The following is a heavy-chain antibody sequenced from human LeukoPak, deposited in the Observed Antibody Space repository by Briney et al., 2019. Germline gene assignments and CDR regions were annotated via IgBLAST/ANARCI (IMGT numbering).Heavy chain of an antibody. V-gene: IGHV3-23*01. Sequence: PGGSLRLSCAASGFTFSSYAMSWVRQAPGKGLEWVSAISGSGGSTYYADSVKGRFTISRDNSKNTLYLQMNSLRAEDTAVYYCAKSPTLVRFLEWLLYLDYWGQGTLVTVSP. J-gene: IGHJ4*02. CDR2: ISGSGGST. D-gene: IGHD3-3*01. CDR3: AKSPTLVRFLEWLLYLDY. CDR1: GFTFSSYA.